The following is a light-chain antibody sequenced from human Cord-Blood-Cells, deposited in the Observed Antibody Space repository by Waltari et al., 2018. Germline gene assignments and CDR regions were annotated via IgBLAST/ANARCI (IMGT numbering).Light chain of an antibody. CDR2: AAS. V-gene: IGKV1-39*01. CDR3: QQSYSTPFT. J-gene: IGKJ3*01. Sequence: DIQLIQSPYSLVASARGRVTITCRASQSISSYLNWYQHKPRKAPKLLIFAASSLQSGVPSRFSGSGSGTDFTLTISSLQPEDFATYYCQQSYSTPFTFGPGTKVDIK. CDR1: QSISSY.